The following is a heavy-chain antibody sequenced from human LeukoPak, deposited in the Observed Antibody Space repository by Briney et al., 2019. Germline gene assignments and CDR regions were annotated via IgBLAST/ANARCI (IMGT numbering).Heavy chain of an antibody. V-gene: IGHV3-21*01. CDR3: ARELYDILTGYDYYYGMDV. CDR1: GFTFSSYS. CDR2: ISSSSSYI. D-gene: IGHD3-9*01. J-gene: IGHJ6*02. Sequence: GGSLRLSCAASGFTFSSYSMNWVRQAPGKGLEWVSSISSSSSYIYYADSVKGRFTISRDNAKNSLYLQMNSLRAEDTAVYYCARELYDILTGYDYYYGMDVWGQGTTVTVSS.